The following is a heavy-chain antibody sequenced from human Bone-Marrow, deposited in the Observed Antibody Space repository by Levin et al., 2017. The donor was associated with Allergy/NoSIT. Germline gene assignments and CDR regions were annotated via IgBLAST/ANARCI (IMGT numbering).Heavy chain of an antibody. V-gene: IGHV3-33*01. CDR3: ARDRFDCSGGSCYSGTVFDC. CDR2: IWFDGSYT. J-gene: IGHJ4*02. CDR1: GFTFSSYG. Sequence: AGGSLRLSCAASGFTFSSYGMHWVRQAPGKGLEWVAVIWFDGSYTFYADSVKGRFTVSRDTSKNTLYLQMNSLRAEDTAVYYCARDRFDCSGGSCYSGTVFDCWGQGTLVTVSS. D-gene: IGHD2-15*01.